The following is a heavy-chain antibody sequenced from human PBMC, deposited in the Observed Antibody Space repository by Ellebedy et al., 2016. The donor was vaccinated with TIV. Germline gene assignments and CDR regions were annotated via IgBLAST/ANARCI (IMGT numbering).Heavy chain of an antibody. CDR1: GYTFTSYG. D-gene: IGHD6-13*01. J-gene: IGHJ5*02. CDR2: ISAYNGNT. V-gene: IGHV1-18*01. CDR3: ARDKSSSWYGNWFDP. Sequence: ASVKVSCXASGYTFTSYGISWVRQAPGQGLEWMGWISAYNGNTNYAQKLQGRVTMTTDTSTSTAYMELRSLRSDDTAVYYCARDKSSSWYGNWFDPWGQGTLVTVSS.